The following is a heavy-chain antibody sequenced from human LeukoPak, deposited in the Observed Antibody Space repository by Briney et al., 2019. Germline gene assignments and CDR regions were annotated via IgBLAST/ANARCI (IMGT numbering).Heavy chain of an antibody. CDR2: ISYDGSNE. J-gene: IGHJ3*02. CDR1: GFTFSNYG. Sequence: GGSLRLSCAASGFTFSNYGMHWVRQAPGKGLDWVAVISYDGSNEYYADSVKGRFTISRDNSKQILYLQMNSLRPEDTAVYYCARTGRKKAFDIWGQGTMVTVSS. CDR3: ARTGRKKAFDI. V-gene: IGHV3-30*03.